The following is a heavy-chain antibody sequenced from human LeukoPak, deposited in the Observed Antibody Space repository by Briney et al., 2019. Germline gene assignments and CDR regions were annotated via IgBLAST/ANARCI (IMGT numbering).Heavy chain of an antibody. CDR3: ARSPDTYYYGSGSYYNALDY. CDR1: GYTFTVYY. Sequence: ASVSVSFRASGYTFTVYYMQWVRQAPGQGGEGGGWINPNRGGPNYAQKFPGSVTMTRDTSISTAYMELSRLRSDDTAVYYCARSPDTYYYGSGSYYNALDYWGQGTLVTVSS. CDR2: INPNRGGP. J-gene: IGHJ4*02. V-gene: IGHV1-2*02. D-gene: IGHD3-10*01.